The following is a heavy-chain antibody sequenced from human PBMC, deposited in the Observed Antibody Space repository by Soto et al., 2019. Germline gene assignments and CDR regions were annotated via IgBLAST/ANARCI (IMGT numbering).Heavy chain of an antibody. D-gene: IGHD2-15*01. Sequence: GGSLRLSCSASGFIFSESTIYWVRQVPGKGLEAISAVSTSGRSTYYADSVKDRFTIPRDNSKNTLFLQMGSLRPEDTAIYYCVKQAHGLDGVAFDYWGQGTQVTVSS. J-gene: IGHJ4*02. V-gene: IGHV3-64D*06. CDR2: VSTSGRST. CDR1: GFIFSEST. CDR3: VKQAHGLDGVAFDY.